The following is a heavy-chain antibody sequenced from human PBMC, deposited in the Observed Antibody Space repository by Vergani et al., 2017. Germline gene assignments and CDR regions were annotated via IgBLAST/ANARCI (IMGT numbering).Heavy chain of an antibody. CDR1: GFTFSSYS. V-gene: IGHV3-48*01. D-gene: IGHD3-3*01. CDR2: ISSSSSTI. CDR3: ARDRGFWSGYFDY. J-gene: IGHJ4*02. Sequence: EVQLLESGGGLVQPGGSLRLSCAASGFTFSSYSMNWVRQAPGKGLEWVSYISSSSSTIYYADSVKGRFTISRDNSKNTLYLQMNSLRAEDTAVYYCARDRGFWSGYFDYWGQGTLVTVSS.